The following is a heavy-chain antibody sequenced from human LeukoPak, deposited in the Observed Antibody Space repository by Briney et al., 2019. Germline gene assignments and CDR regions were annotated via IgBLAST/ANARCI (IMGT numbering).Heavy chain of an antibody. V-gene: IGHV4-39*01. CDR2: IYYSGST. D-gene: IGHD3-10*01. J-gene: IGHJ4*02. Sequence: SETLSLTCTVSGGSISSSSYYWGWIRPPPGKGLEWIGSIYYSGSTYYNPSLKSRVTISVDTSKNQFSLKLSSVTAADTAVYYCARQPSAGAFDYWGQGTLVTVSS. CDR3: ARQPSAGAFDY. CDR1: GGSISSSSYY.